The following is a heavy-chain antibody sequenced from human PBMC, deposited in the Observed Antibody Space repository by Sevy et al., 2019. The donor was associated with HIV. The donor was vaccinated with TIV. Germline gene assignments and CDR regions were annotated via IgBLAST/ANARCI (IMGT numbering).Heavy chain of an antibody. D-gene: IGHD3-3*01. CDR3: AGGNFPVGDGVRYYYYGMDV. J-gene: IGHJ6*02. V-gene: IGHV1-8*03. CDR1: GYTFTSYD. CDR2: MNPNSGNT. Sequence: ASVKVSCKASGYTFTSYDINWVRQATGQGLEWMGWMNPNSGNTGYAQKFQGRVTITRNTSISTAYMELSSLRSEDTAVYYCAGGNFPVGDGVRYYYYGMDVWGQGTTVTVSS.